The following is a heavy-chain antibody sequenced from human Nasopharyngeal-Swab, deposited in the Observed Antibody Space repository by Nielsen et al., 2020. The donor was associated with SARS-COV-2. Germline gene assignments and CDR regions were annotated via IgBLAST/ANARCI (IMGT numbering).Heavy chain of an antibody. D-gene: IGHD3-9*01. CDR3: ASHQDYDILTGYYQSAFDI. Sequence: WVRQAPGQELEWMGIINPSGGSTSYAQKFQGRVTMTRDTSTSTVYMELSSLRSEDTAVYYCASHQDYDILTGYYQSAFDIWGQGTMVTVSS. V-gene: IGHV1-46*01. J-gene: IGHJ3*02. CDR2: INPSGGST.